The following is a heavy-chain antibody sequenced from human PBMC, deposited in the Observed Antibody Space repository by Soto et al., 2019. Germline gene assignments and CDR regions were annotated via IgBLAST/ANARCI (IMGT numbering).Heavy chain of an antibody. V-gene: IGHV3-33*01. Sequence: GGSLRLSCAASGFTFSSYGMHWVRQAPGKGLEWVAVIWYDGSNKYYADSVKGRFTISRDNSKNTLYLQMNSLRAEDTAVYYCARGAVEQWLYSYFDYWGQGTLVTVSS. CDR3: ARGAVEQWLYSYFDY. J-gene: IGHJ4*02. D-gene: IGHD6-19*01. CDR2: IWYDGSNK. CDR1: GFTFSSYG.